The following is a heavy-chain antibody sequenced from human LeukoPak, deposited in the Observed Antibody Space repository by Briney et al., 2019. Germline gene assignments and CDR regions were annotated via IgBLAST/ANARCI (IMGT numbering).Heavy chain of an antibody. J-gene: IGHJ5*02. CDR2: IYYSGSA. Sequence: PSETLSLTCTVSGGSVTGYYWSWIRQPPGKGLEWIGCIYYSGSATYNPSLKSRVTISVDTSKNQFSLKLSSVTAADTAVYYCARSSGGWFDPWGQGTLVTVSS. V-gene: IGHV4-59*02. D-gene: IGHD3-10*01. CDR3: ARSSGGWFDP. CDR1: GGSVTGYY.